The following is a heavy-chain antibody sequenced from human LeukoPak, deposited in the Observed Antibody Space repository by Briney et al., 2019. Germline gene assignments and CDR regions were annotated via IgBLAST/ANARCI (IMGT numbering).Heavy chain of an antibody. CDR1: GFTFSSCS. CDR3: AKDRPAMVVVPAAMGY. D-gene: IGHD2-2*01. J-gene: IGHJ4*02. CDR2: ISSSSSYI. V-gene: IGHV3-21*01. Sequence: PGGSLRLSCAASGFTFSSCSMNWVRQAPGKGLEWVSSISSSSSYIYYADSVKGRFTISRDNSKNTLYLQMNSLRAEDTAVYYCAKDRPAMVVVPAAMGYWGQGTLVTVSS.